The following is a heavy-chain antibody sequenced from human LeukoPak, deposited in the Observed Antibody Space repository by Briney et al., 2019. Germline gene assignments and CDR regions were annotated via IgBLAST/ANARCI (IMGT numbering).Heavy chain of an antibody. CDR1: GFTFSSYA. CDR3: AKDGTSYYYIYY. J-gene: IGHJ4*02. D-gene: IGHD2/OR15-2a*01. V-gene: IGHV3-21*06. Sequence: GGSLRLSCAASGFTFSSYAMSWVRQAPGKGLEWVSSISSSGSYIYYAGSVKGRFTISRDNAKNSLYLQMNSLRGDDTAVYYCAKDGTSYYYIYYWGQGTLVTVSS. CDR2: ISSSGSYI.